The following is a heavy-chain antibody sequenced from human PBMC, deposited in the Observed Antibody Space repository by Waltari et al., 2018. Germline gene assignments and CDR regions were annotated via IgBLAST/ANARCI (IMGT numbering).Heavy chain of an antibody. CDR1: GHIFAAYW. CDR2: IYPDHSGT. CDR3: VRRSQYSFIDS. V-gene: IGHV5-51*01. J-gene: IGHJ4*02. Sequence: EVQLVQSGAEVKKPGDSLKISCQGAGHIFAAYWNGWVRQMPGKGLEWMGLIYPDHSGTKYNPSSQGLVTMSADKSLRTAYLQWSSLKASDTAIYFCVRRSQYSFIDSWGQGTQVTVSS. D-gene: IGHD4-4*01.